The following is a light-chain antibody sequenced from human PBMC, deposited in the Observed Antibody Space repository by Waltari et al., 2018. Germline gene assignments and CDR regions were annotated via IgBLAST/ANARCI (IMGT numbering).Light chain of an antibody. J-gene: IGKJ3*01. Sequence: DIQMTQSPSSLSASVGARVTITCQASQDIYNYLNWYQQKPGKAPKLLIYDASNLETGVPSRFSGSGSGTDFILTISSLQPEDIATYYCQQYDNPTLTFGPGTKVDLK. CDR3: QQYDNPTLT. CDR2: DAS. CDR1: QDIYNY. V-gene: IGKV1-33*01.